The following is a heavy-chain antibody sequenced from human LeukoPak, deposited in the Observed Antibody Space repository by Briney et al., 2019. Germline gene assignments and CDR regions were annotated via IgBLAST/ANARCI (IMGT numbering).Heavy chain of an antibody. CDR1: GDTFTGYY. D-gene: IGHD3-3*01. Sequence: ASVKVSCKASGDTFTGYYMHWVRQAPGQGLEWMGWINPSSGGTNYAQKFQGRVTMTRDTSISTAYMELSRLRSDDTAVYYCARGVTIFGVVSYYMDVWGKGTTVTVSS. CDR3: ARGVTIFGVVSYYMDV. CDR2: INPSSGGT. V-gene: IGHV1-2*02. J-gene: IGHJ6*03.